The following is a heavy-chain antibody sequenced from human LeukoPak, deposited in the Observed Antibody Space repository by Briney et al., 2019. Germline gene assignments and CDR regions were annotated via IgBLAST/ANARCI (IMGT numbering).Heavy chain of an antibody. CDR3: AKMPVSYSSGWSNFDY. V-gene: IGHV3-23*01. J-gene: IGHJ4*02. CDR2: ISGSGGST. CDR1: GFTFSSYA. D-gene: IGHD6-19*01. Sequence: GGPLRLSCAASGFTFSSYAMSWVRQAPGKGLEWVSGISGSGGSTYYAESVKGRFTISRDNSKNTAYLQMNSLRAEDTAVYYCAKMPVSYSSGWSNFDYWGQGTLVTVSS.